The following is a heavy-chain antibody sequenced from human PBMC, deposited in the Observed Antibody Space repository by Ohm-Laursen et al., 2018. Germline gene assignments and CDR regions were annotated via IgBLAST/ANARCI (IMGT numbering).Heavy chain of an antibody. CDR1: GFTFRNYG. CDR2: IKQDGSEK. CDR3: AGGTGWTESD. V-gene: IGHV3-7*04. Sequence: SLRLSCAASGFTFRNYGMNWVRQAPGKGPEWVANIKQDGSEKNYVDSVKGRFTISRDNAENSLYLQMNSLRAEDTAVYYCAGGTGWTESDWGQGTLVTGSS. J-gene: IGHJ4*02. D-gene: IGHD1-14*01.